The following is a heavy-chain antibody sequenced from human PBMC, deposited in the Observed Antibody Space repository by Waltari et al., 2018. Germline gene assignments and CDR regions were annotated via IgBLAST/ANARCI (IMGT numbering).Heavy chain of an antibody. Sequence: EVQLVESGGGLEQPGGSLRLSCAASGFTFSSYAMSWVRQAPGKGLEWVSSSGSGGSKYYADSVKGRFTISRDNSKNTLYLRMNSLRAEDTAVYYCAKGGYGSGASGFDPWGQGTLVTVSS. CDR1: GFTFSSYA. J-gene: IGHJ5*02. CDR2: SGSGGSK. CDR3: AKGGYGSGASGFDP. D-gene: IGHD3-10*01. V-gene: IGHV3-23*04.